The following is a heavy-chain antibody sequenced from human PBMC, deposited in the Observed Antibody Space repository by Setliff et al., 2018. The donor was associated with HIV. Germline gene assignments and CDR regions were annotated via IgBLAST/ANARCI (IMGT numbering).Heavy chain of an antibody. CDR3: AREPDYGIRDAFDI. CDR1: GYSFARYG. V-gene: IGHV1-69*10. CDR2: IIPIVDKT. D-gene: IGHD4-17*01. J-gene: IGHJ3*02. Sequence: SVKVSCKASGYSFARYGLSWVRQAPGQGLEWMGGIIPIVDKTNYAQKFQGRVAITADKSTITAYMELSSLRSEDTAVYYCAREPDYGIRDAFDIWGQGTMVTVSS.